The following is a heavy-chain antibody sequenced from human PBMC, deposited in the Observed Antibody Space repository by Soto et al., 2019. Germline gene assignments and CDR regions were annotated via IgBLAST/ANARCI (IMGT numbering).Heavy chain of an antibody. Sequence: QVQLVESGGGVVQPGRSLRLSCAASGFTFSSYGMHWVRQAPGKGLEWVAVISYDGSNKYYADSVKGRFTISRDNSKNTLYLQMNNLRAEDTAVYYCAKSRSSSPYYYYYGMDVWGQGTTVTVSS. D-gene: IGHD6-13*01. J-gene: IGHJ6*02. CDR2: ISYDGSNK. CDR1: GFTFSSYG. V-gene: IGHV3-30*18. CDR3: AKSRSSSPYYYYYGMDV.